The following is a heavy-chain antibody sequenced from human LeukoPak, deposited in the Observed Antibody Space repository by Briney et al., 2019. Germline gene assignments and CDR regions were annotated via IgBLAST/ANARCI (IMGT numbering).Heavy chain of an antibody. CDR2: ISWNSGTI. CDR3: ARETVDTAVVFDY. D-gene: IGHD5-18*01. J-gene: IGHJ4*02. CDR1: GFMFDDYA. V-gene: IGHV3-9*01. Sequence: GRSLRLSCAASGFMFDDYAMHWVRQAPGKGLEWVSGISWNSGTIGYADSVKGRFTISRDNAKNSLYLQMNSLRAEDTAVYYCARETVDTAVVFDYWGQGTLVTVSS.